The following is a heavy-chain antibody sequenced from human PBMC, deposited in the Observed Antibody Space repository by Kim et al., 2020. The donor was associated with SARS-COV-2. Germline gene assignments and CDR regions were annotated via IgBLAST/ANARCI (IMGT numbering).Heavy chain of an antibody. CDR3: ARDSVWYGDYGAGGMDV. CDR2: INPNSGGT. CDR1: GYTFTGYY. J-gene: IGHJ6*02. V-gene: IGHV1-2*02. Sequence: ASVKVSCKASGYTFTGYYMHWVRQAPGQGLEWMGWINPNSGGTNYAQKFQGRVTMTRDTSISTAYMELSRLRSDDTAVYYCARDSVWYGDYGAGGMDVWGQGTTVTVSS. D-gene: IGHD4-17*01.